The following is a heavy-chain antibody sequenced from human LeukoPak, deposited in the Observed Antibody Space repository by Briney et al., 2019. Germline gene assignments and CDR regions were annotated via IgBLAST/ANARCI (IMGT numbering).Heavy chain of an antibody. D-gene: IGHD7-27*01. CDR3: ARIPGDRPDD. Sequence: SETLSLTCTVSGGSISSYYWTWIRQPPGKGLEWIGYMYFGGRTNYNPSLKSRATISIDTSKKQFSLKLKSVTAADTAVYYCARIPGDRPDDWGQEPWSPSP. J-gene: IGHJ4*01. V-gene: IGHV4-59*01. CDR2: MYFGGRT. CDR1: GGSISSYY.